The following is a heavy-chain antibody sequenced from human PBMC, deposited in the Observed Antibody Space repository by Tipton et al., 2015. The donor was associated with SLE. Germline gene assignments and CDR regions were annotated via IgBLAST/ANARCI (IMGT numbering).Heavy chain of an antibody. V-gene: IGHV4-34*01. CDR2: INHSGST. CDR3: ARRGQQLTTSYYYYYYMDV. Sequence: TLSLTCTVSGGSVSSYYWSWIRQPPGKGLGWIGEINHSGSTNYNPSLKRRVTISVDTSKNQFSLKLSSVTAADTAVYYCARRGQQLTTSYYYYYYMDVWGKGTTVTVSS. CDR1: GGSVSSYY. J-gene: IGHJ6*03. D-gene: IGHD6-13*01.